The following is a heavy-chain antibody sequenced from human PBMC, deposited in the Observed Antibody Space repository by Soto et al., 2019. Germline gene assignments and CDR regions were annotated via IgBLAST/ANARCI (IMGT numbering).Heavy chain of an antibody. CDR2: IYYSGST. Sequence: SETLSLTCTVSGGSISSSSYYWGWIRQPPGKGLEWIGSIYYSGSTYYNPSLKSQVTISVDTSKNQFSLKLSSVTAADTAVYYCARQSAYYDILTGYEESDYWGQGTLVTVSS. J-gene: IGHJ4*02. D-gene: IGHD3-9*01. CDR3: ARQSAYYDILTGYEESDY. CDR1: GGSISSSSYY. V-gene: IGHV4-39*01.